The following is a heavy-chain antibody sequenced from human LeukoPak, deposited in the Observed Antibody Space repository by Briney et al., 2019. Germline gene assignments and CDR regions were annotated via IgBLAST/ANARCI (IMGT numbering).Heavy chain of an antibody. Sequence: GESLKISCKGSEDSFTNYWIGWVRQMPGKGLECMGIIYPGDSDTRYSPSFQGQVTISADKSISTAYLQWSSLKASDTAMYYCARPPDTVTSDAFDIWGQGTMVTVSS. V-gene: IGHV5-51*01. J-gene: IGHJ3*02. CDR3: ARPPDTVTSDAFDI. CDR2: IYPGDSDT. D-gene: IGHD4-17*01. CDR1: EDSFTNYW.